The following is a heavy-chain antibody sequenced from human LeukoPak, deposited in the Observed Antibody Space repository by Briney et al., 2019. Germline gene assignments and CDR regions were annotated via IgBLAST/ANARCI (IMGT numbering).Heavy chain of an antibody. Sequence: PGGSLRLSCAASGFTFSSYNMNWVRRTPGKGLEWVSSITSSSSYMFYADSVRGRFTISRDNAENSLYLQMNSLRDEDTAVYYCARDPYSGGYGAYYYYYMDVWGKGTTVTVSS. CDR2: ITSSSSYM. J-gene: IGHJ6*03. D-gene: IGHD6-19*01. V-gene: IGHV3-21*01. CDR3: ARDPYSGGYGAYYYYYMDV. CDR1: GFTFSSYN.